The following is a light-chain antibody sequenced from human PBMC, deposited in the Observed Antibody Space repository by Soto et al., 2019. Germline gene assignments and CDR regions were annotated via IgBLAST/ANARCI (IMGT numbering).Light chain of an antibody. Sequence: EIVLTQSPGTLSLSPGERATLSCRASQSVTSSYLAWYQQKPGQAPRLLIYGASSRATSIPDRLSGSVSGTAFTLAISRLEPEDLAVYYCQQYGSSPLTFGGGTKVEIK. CDR3: QQYGSSPLT. CDR2: GAS. V-gene: IGKV3-20*01. CDR1: QSVTSSY. J-gene: IGKJ4*01.